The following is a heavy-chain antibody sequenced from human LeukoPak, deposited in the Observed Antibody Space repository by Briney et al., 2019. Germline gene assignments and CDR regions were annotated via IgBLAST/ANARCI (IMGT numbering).Heavy chain of an antibody. V-gene: IGHV1-2*06. J-gene: IGHJ4*02. CDR2: INPNSGGT. D-gene: IGHD3-22*01. CDR3: ARDPSYYCDSSGYPAGY. Sequence: ASVKVSCKASGYTFTGYYMHWVRQAPGQGLEWMGRINPNSGGTNYAQKFQGRVTMTRDTSISTAYMELSRLRSDDTAVYYCARDPSYYCDSSGYPAGYWGQGTLVTVSS. CDR1: GYTFTGYY.